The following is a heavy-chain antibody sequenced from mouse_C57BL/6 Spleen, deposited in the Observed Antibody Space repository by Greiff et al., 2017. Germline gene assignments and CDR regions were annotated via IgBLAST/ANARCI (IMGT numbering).Heavy chain of an antibody. CDR3: AREGSYYDYESLLAMDY. J-gene: IGHJ4*01. D-gene: IGHD2-4*01. CDR2: INPNNGGT. CDR1: GYTFTDYN. Sequence: EVQLQQSGPELVKPGASVKIPCKASGYTFTDYNMDWVKQSHGKSLEWIGDINPNNGGTIYNQKFKGKATLTVDKSSSTAYMELRSLTSEDTAVYYCAREGSYYDYESLLAMDYWGQGTSVTVSS. V-gene: IGHV1-18*01.